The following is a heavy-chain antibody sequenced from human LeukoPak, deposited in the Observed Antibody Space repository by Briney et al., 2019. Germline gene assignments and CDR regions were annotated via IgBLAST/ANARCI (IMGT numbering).Heavy chain of an antibody. D-gene: IGHD5-18*01. V-gene: IGHV3-30*04. CDR3: ARSHRIKHTAMVSDAFDI. J-gene: IGHJ3*02. CDR2: ISYDGSNK. CDR1: GFTFSSYA. Sequence: GGSLRLSCAASGFTFSSYAMHWVRQAPGKGLEWVAVISYDGSNKYYADSVKGRFTISRDNSKNTRYLQMNSLRAEDTAVYYCARSHRIKHTAMVSDAFDIWGQGTMVTVSS.